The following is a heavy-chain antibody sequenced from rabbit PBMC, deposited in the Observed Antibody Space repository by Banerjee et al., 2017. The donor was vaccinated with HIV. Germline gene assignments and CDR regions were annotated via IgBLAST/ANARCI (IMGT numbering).Heavy chain of an antibody. D-gene: IGHD6-1*01. V-gene: IGHV1S45*01. CDR2: IYTDSGST. J-gene: IGHJ4*01. Sequence: QEQLEESGGDLVKPEGFLTLTCTASGFSFSSSYWICWVRQAPGKGLEWIACIYTDSGSTYYASWAKGRFTISKTSSTTVTLQMTSLTAADTATYFCARGGAYAGYAYLNLWGQGTLVTVS. CDR3: ARGGAYAGYAYLNL. CDR1: GFSFSSSYW.